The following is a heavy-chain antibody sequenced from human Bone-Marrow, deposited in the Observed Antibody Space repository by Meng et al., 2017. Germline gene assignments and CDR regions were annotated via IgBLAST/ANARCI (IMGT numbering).Heavy chain of an antibody. J-gene: IGHJ4*02. CDR1: GGSISSSSYY. D-gene: IGHD5-24*01. V-gene: IGHV4-39*07. CDR3: ARSVGLATIPY. Sequence: ESLKISCTVSGGSISSSSYYWGWIRQPPGKGLEWIGSIYYSGSTYYNPSLKSRVTISVDTSKNQFSLKLSSVTAADTAVYYCARSVGLATIPYWGQGTLVTVSS. CDR2: IYYSGST.